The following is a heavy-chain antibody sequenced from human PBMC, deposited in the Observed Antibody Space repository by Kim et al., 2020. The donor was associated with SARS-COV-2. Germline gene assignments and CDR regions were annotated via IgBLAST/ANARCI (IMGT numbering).Heavy chain of an antibody. CDR1: GFTFSSYE. J-gene: IGHJ4*02. V-gene: IGHV3-48*03. D-gene: IGHD3-22*01. Sequence: GGSLRLSCAASGFTFSSYEMNWVRQAPGKGLEWVSYISSSGSTIYYADSVKGRFTISRDNAKNSLYLQMNSLRAEDTAVYYCARGSMGEYDSSGYCDYWGQGTLVTVSS. CDR2: ISSSGSTI. CDR3: ARGSMGEYDSSGYCDY.